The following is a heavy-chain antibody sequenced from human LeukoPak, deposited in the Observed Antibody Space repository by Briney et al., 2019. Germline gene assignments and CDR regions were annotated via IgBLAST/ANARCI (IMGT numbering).Heavy chain of an antibody. CDR2: IIPIFGTA. J-gene: IGHJ6*03. D-gene: IGHD1-26*01. CDR3: ARDSGSYYYYYMDV. Sequence: ASVKVSCKASGGTFSSYAISWVRQAPGQGLEWMGGIIPIFGTANCAQKFQGRVTITTDESTSTAYMELSSLRSEDTAMYYCARDSGSYYYYYMDVWGKGTTVTVSS. V-gene: IGHV1-69*05. CDR1: GGTFSSYA.